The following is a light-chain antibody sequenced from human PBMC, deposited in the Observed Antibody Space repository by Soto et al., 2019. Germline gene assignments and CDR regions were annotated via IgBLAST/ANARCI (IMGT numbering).Light chain of an antibody. J-gene: IGKJ1*01. CDR3: QQSYSNPRT. CDR1: QSISSY. Sequence: DIPMTQSPASLSASVCGRVNITCRASQSISSYLNWYQHKPGKAPNLLIYTATTLQSGVPSRFSGSGSGTDFTLTISSLQPEDFATYYCQQSYSNPRTFGQGTKVDIK. CDR2: TAT. V-gene: IGKV1-39*01.